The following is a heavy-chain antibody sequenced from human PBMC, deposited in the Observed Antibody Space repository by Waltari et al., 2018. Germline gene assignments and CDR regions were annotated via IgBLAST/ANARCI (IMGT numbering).Heavy chain of an antibody. J-gene: IGHJ4*02. Sequence: QVQLVESGGGVVQPGKSLRLSCSASGFSLSGFSMHWVRQAPGKGLEWVAVITYDGKHKDYADAVKGRFTISRDNSKNTVYLQMNILRLQDTAVYYCASDPSRLSTPGGYFDNWGQGTLVTVSS. CDR1: GFSLSGFS. CDR3: ASDPSRLSTPGGYFDN. V-gene: IGHV3-30*03. D-gene: IGHD2-8*02. CDR2: ITYDGKHK.